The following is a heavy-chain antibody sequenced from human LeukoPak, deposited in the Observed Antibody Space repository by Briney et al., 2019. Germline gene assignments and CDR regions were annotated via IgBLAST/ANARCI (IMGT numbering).Heavy chain of an antibody. CDR1: ECTFSYYY. D-gene: IGHD3-3*01. J-gene: IGHJ6*02. Sequence: GGSLILSCAASECTFSYYYMSWIRQAPGKGLEWVSYISSSGSTIYYAASVKGRFTISRDNAKNSLYLQMNSLRAEDTAVYYCARDRDPYDFWSGLALTTLMDVWGQGTTVTVSS. CDR2: ISSSGSTI. V-gene: IGHV3-11*01. CDR3: ARDRDPYDFWSGLALTTLMDV.